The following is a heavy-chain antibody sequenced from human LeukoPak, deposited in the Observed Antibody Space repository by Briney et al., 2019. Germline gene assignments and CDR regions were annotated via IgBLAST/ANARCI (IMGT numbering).Heavy chain of an antibody. CDR1: GDTFTRYG. CDR3: ARVARTTGTTDFDY. CDR2: ISTYNGST. Sequence: GGSVRLSCEASGDTFTRYGMSWVRQAPGKGLEWMAGISTYNGSTKYAEKLQGRVTITTDTSTTTPYMELRTLTSDDTGVYFCARVARTTGTTDFDYWGQGTLVTVSS. V-gene: IGHV1-18*04. D-gene: IGHD1-1*01. J-gene: IGHJ4*02.